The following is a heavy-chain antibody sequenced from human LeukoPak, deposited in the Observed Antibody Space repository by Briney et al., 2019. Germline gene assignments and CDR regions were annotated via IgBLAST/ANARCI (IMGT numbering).Heavy chain of an antibody. J-gene: IGHJ4*02. CDR2: IYYSGST. Sequence: SETLSLTCTVSGVSISSSNSYWGWIRQPPGKGLEWIGSIYYSGSTYYNPSLKSRVTISVDTSKNQFSLKMSSVTAADTAVYYCARDVTAAFDYWGQGTLVTVSS. CDR1: GVSISSSNSY. D-gene: IGHD6-13*01. CDR3: ARDVTAAFDY. V-gene: IGHV4-39*07.